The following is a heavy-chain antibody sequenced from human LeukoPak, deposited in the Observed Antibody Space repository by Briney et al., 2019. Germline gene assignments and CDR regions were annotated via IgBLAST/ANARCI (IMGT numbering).Heavy chain of an antibody. J-gene: IGHJ6*03. Sequence: AETLSLTCTVSGGSISSYYWSWIRQPPGKGVEWVGNIYYSGSTNYNPSLKSRVTISVDTSKNQFSPKLSSVTAADTAVYYCTRGSIAYYYMDVWGKGTTVTISS. CDR2: IYYSGST. CDR1: GGSISSYY. CDR3: TRGSIAYYYMDV. V-gene: IGHV4-59*01. D-gene: IGHD3-22*01.